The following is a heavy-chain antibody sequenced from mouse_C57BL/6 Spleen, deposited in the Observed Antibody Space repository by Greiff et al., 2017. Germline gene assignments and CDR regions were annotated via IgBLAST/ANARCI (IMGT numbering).Heavy chain of an antibody. Sequence: VQLQQSGPGLVKPSQSLSLTCSVTGYSITSGYYWNWIRQFPGNKLEWMGYISYDGSNNYNPSLKNRISITRDTSKNQFFLKLNSVTTEDTATYYCARDDDYDEGLDYWGQGTTLTVSS. V-gene: IGHV3-6*01. CDR2: ISYDGSN. CDR1: GYSITSGYY. D-gene: IGHD2-4*01. CDR3: ARDDDYDEGLDY. J-gene: IGHJ2*01.